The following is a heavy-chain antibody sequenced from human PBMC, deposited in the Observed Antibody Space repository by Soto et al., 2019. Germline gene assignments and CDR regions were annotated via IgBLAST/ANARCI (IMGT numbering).Heavy chain of an antibody. Sequence: SETLSLTCTVSGGSISSYYWSWIRQPPGKGLEWIGYIYYSGSTNYNPSLKSRVTISVDTSKNQFSLKLSSVTAADTAVYYCARLPRVAYYYYGMDVWGQGTTVT. CDR3: ARLPRVAYYYYGMDV. D-gene: IGHD3-3*01. CDR1: GGSISSYY. J-gene: IGHJ6*02. CDR2: IYYSGST. V-gene: IGHV4-59*08.